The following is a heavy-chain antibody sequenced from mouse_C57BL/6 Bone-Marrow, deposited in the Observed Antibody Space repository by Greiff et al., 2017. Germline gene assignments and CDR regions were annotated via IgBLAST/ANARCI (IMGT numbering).Heavy chain of an antibody. D-gene: IGHD1-1*01. CDR2: IWRGGST. CDR1: GFSLTSYG. J-gene: IGHJ4*01. V-gene: IGHV2-5*01. Sequence: VQLQQSGPGLVQPSQSLSITCTVSGFSLTSYGVHWVRQSPGKGLEWLGVIWRGGSTDYNAAFMSRLSITKDNSKSQVFFKMNSLLADDTAIYYCAKRAYYGSSPDYYAMDYWGQGTSVTVSS. CDR3: AKRAYYGSSPDYYAMDY.